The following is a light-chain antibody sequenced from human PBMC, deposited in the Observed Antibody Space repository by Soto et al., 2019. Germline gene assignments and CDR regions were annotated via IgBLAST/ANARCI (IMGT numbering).Light chain of an antibody. CDR1: QNITSRY. Sequence: EMVLPQSPGTLSFSPGERATLSCRASQNITSRYLAWYQQKPGQAPRLLIYGASSRATGIPDRFSGSGSGTDFTLTISRLEPEDFAVYYCQQFGSSPGFTFGPGTKVDIK. V-gene: IGKV3-20*01. CDR3: QQFGSSPGFT. CDR2: GAS. J-gene: IGKJ3*01.